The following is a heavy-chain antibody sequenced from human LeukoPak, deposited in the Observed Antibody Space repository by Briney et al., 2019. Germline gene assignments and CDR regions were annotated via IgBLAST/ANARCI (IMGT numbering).Heavy chain of an antibody. D-gene: IGHD2-2*01. V-gene: IGHV3-30-3*01. CDR1: GFTFSSYA. CDR3: ARVVPAAEMFDAFDL. J-gene: IGHJ3*01. CDR2: ISYDGSNK. Sequence: GGSLRLSCAASGFTFSSYAMHWVRQAPGKGLEWVAVISYDGSNKYYADSVKGRFTISRDNSKNTLYLQMNSLRAEDTAVYYCARVVPAAEMFDAFDLWGQGTMVTVSS.